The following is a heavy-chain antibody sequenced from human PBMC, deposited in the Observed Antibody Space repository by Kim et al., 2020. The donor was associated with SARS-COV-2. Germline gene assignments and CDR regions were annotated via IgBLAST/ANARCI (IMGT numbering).Heavy chain of an antibody. D-gene: IGHD4-17*01. Sequence: GYAQKVRGRVTMTRDTFISTVYMELSGLGPEGTAVYYCARGRGTTVTPLDYWGQGTLVTVSS. V-gene: IGHV1-8*01. CDR3: ARGRGTTVTPLDY. J-gene: IGHJ4*02.